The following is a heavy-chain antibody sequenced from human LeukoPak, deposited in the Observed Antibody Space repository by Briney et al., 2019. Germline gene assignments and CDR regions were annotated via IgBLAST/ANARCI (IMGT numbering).Heavy chain of an antibody. J-gene: IGHJ5*02. CDR3: AKVLGEYSIRSKPLDT. D-gene: IGHD6-13*01. Sequence: GGSLRLSCAASGFPFSHHGMHWVRQAPGKGLEGVAFIRNDGSNHYYADSVKGRFTISRENSKNTLYLQMNSLRPEDKAVYYCAKVLGEYSIRSKPLDTWGQGTLVTVSS. CDR2: IRNDGSNH. V-gene: IGHV3-30*02. CDR1: GFPFSHHG.